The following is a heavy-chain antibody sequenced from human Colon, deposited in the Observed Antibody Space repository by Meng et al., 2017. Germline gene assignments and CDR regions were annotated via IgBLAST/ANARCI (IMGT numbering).Heavy chain of an antibody. CDR3: ARFYGSGTFEVHDY. CDR2: IHYSGSR. J-gene: IGHJ4*02. V-gene: IGHV4-61*01. CDR1: GGSVSSASYY. D-gene: IGHD3-10*01. Sequence: QRKGPGPGLGRASGTLSLPCNVSGGSVSSASYYWSWIRQPPGKGLEWIGLIHYSGSRNYNPSLKSRVTMSVDTSKNQVSLRLTSVTAADTAVYYCARFYGSGTFEVHDYWGQGTLVTVSS.